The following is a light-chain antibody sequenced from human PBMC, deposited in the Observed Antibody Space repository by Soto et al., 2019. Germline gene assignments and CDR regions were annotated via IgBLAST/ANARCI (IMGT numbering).Light chain of an antibody. CDR1: ESITNR. J-gene: IGKJ1*01. V-gene: IGKV1-5*01. Sequence: DIQMTQSPSTLSASVGDRVTITCRASESITNRLAWYQQKPGKAPKVLIYDASNLEYGVPSRFSGSGFGTEFILTISSPQPDDFATYWCQHYGGMWTVGQGTKVDTK. CDR3: QHYGGMWT. CDR2: DAS.